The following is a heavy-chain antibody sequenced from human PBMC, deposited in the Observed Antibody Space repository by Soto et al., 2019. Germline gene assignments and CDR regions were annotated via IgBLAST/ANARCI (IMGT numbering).Heavy chain of an antibody. CDR2: IYPGDSDT. V-gene: IGHV5-51*01. Sequence: EVQLVQSGAEVKKPGESLKISCKGSGYNFPSYWIAWVRQMPGKGLEWMGIIYPGDSDTRYSPSFQGQVTISADESSSTAFLQWSSLKASDTAMYYCARHPKYYNSGHYFDFWGQGALVTVSS. CDR3: ARHPKYYNSGHYFDF. D-gene: IGHD3-22*01. J-gene: IGHJ4*02. CDR1: GYNFPSYW.